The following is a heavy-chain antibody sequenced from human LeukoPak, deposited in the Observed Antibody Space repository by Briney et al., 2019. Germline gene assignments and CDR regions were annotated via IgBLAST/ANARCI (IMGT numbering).Heavy chain of an antibody. V-gene: IGHV3-9*01. J-gene: IGHJ6*03. Sequence: GRSLRLSCAASGFIFDDYAMHWVRQAPGEGLEWVSGISWNSGSIGYADSVKGRFTISRDNAKNSLYLQMNSLRAEDTALYYCAKDSGTIPSYYYYYMDVWGKGTTVTVSS. CDR2: ISWNSGSI. D-gene: IGHD1-14*01. CDR3: AKDSGTIPSYYYYYMDV. CDR1: GFIFDDYA.